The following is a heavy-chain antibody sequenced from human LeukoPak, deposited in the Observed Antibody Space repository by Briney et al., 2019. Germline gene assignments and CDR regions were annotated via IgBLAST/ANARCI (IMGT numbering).Heavy chain of an antibody. D-gene: IGHD5-24*01. Sequence: GRSLRLSCAASGFTFSSYGMHWVRQAPGKGLEWVAVISYDGSNKYYADSVKGRFTISRDNSKNTLYLQMNSLRAEDTAVYYCAKDLRDGYKNYYYYGMDVWGQGTTVTVSS. V-gene: IGHV3-30*18. J-gene: IGHJ6*02. CDR2: ISYDGSNK. CDR1: GFTFSSYG. CDR3: AKDLRDGYKNYYYYGMDV.